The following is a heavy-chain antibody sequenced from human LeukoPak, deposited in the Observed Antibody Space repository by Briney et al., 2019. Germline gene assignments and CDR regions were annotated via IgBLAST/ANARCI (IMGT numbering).Heavy chain of an antibody. CDR1: GFTFSSYG. Sequence: GGSLRLSCAASGFTFSSYGMHWVRQAPGKGLEWVAVISYDVSNKYYADSVKGRFTISRDNSKNTLYLQMNSLRAEDTAVYYCAKELYDSSGYYYNYYYYYGMDVWGQGTTVTVSS. CDR3: AKELYDSSGYYYNYYYYYGMDV. CDR2: ISYDVSNK. J-gene: IGHJ6*02. D-gene: IGHD3-22*01. V-gene: IGHV3-30*18.